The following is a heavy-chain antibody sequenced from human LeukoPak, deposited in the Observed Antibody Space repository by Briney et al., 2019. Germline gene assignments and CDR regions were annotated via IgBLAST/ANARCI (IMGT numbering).Heavy chain of an antibody. CDR3: ARIRTYGGWGANKYYYYYYGMDV. D-gene: IGHD4-23*01. CDR2: IYPGDSDT. Sequence: GESLKISCKGSGYGFTSYWIGWVRQMPGKGLEWMGIIYPGDSDTRYSPSFQGQVTISADKSISTAYLQWSSLKASDTAMYYCARIRTYGGWGANKYYYYYYGMDVWGQGTTVTVSS. CDR1: GYGFTSYW. V-gene: IGHV5-51*01. J-gene: IGHJ6*02.